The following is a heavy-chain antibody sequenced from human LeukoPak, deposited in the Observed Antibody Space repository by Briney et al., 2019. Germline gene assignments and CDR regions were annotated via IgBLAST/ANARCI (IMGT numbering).Heavy chain of an antibody. Sequence: ASVKVSCKASGYTFTGYYMHWVRQAPEQGLEWMGWISAYNGNTNYAQKLQGRVTMTTDTSTSTAYMELRSLRSDDTAVYYCARVSAAAPSVWGQGTLVTVSS. D-gene: IGHD2-2*01. J-gene: IGHJ4*02. CDR1: GYTFTGYY. V-gene: IGHV1-18*04. CDR2: ISAYNGNT. CDR3: ARVSAAAPSV.